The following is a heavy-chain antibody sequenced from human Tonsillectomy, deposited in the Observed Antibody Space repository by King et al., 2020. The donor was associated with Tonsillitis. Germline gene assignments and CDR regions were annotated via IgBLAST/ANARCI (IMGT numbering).Heavy chain of an antibody. Sequence: VQLQESGPGLVKPSETLSLTCTVSGGSISSYYWSWIRQPPGKGLEWIGYIYYSWSTNYNPSLKSRVTISVDTSKNQFSLKLSSVTAADTAVYYCARMSAYCGGDCYANPYWYFDLWGRGTLVTVSS. D-gene: IGHD2-21*02. J-gene: IGHJ2*01. CDR3: ARMSAYCGGDCYANPYWYFDL. CDR1: GGSISSYY. V-gene: IGHV4-59*08. CDR2: IYYSWST.